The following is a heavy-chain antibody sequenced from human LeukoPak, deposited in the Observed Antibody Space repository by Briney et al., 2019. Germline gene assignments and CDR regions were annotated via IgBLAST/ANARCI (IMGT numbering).Heavy chain of an antibody. CDR2: IYPGDYDT. CDR3: ARAPTSISHPKWFDA. CDR1: GYSFSSYW. V-gene: IGHV5-51*01. Sequence: GESLHISCQGSGYSFSSYWIGWVRQLPGKGLEGMGIIYPGDYDTRYSPSFQGQVTISVDKSISTAYLQWSSLKASDTAMYYCARAPTSISHPKWFDAWGQGTQVTVSS. J-gene: IGHJ5*02. D-gene: IGHD2-2*01.